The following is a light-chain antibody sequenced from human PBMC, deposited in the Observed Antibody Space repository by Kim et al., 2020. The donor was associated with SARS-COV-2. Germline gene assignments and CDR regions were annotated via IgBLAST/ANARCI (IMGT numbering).Light chain of an antibody. J-gene: IGLJ1*01. Sequence: QSALTRPASVSGSPGQSITISCTGTSSDVGGYNYVSWYQQHPGKAPKLMIYEVSDRPSGVSNRFFGSKSGNTASLTISGLQAEDEADYYCCSYTDTSTLVFGTGTKVTVL. CDR2: EVS. V-gene: IGLV2-14*01. CDR3: CSYTDTSTLV. CDR1: SSDVGGYNY.